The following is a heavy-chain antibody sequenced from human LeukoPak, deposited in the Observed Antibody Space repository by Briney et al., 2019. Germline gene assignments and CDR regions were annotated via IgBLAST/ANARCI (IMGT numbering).Heavy chain of an antibody. CDR2: FYAGGST. D-gene: IGHD1-26*01. J-gene: IGHJ4*02. CDR3: AAKGNGYTGIYVFAH. Sequence: GGSLRLSCAASGFTFSNAWMSWVRQAPGKGLEWVSVFYAGGSTYYTDSVKGRFTISRDISKNSLYLQMNSLRAEDTAVYYCAAKGNGYTGIYVFAHWGQGTLVTVSS. CDR1: GFTFSNAW. V-gene: IGHV3-66*01.